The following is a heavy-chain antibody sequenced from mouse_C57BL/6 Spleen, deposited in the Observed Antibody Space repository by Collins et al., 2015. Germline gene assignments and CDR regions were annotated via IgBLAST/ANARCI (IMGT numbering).Heavy chain of an antibody. Sequence: QVQLKESGPGLVAPSQSLSITCTVSGFSLTSYGVHWVRQPPGKGLEWLVVIWSDGSTTYNSTLKSRLSISKDNSKSHVFLKMNSLQTDDTAMYYCARQKGPHWYFDVWGKGTTVTVSS. V-gene: IGHV2-6-1*01. CDR1: GFSLTSYG. CDR2: IWSDGST. J-gene: IGHJ1*03. CDR3: ARQKGPHWYFDV. D-gene: IGHD3-3*01.